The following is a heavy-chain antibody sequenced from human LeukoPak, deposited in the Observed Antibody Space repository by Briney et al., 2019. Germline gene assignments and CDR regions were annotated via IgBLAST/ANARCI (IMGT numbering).Heavy chain of an antibody. CDR3: ARGNGIAMFRDPGFGP. D-gene: IGHD3-10*01. CDR1: GYTFTGYY. J-gene: IGHJ5*02. Sequence: ASVKVSCKATGYTFTGYYMHSVRQAPGQGLEWMGWINPNSGGTNYAQKFQGRVTMTRDTSISTAYMELSRLRSDDTAVYYCARGNGIAMFRDPGFGPWGQGTLVTVSS. CDR2: INPNSGGT. V-gene: IGHV1-2*02.